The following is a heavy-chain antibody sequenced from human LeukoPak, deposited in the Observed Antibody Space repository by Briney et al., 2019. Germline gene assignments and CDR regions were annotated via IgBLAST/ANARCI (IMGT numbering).Heavy chain of an antibody. CDR1: GFTFSSYS. D-gene: IGHD6-19*01. CDR2: ISSSSSYI. Sequence: PGGSLRLSCAASGFTFSSYSMNWVRQAPGKGLEWVSSISSSSSYIYYADSVKGRFTISRDNAKNSLYLQMNSLRAEDTAVYYCARISSGWAHYYYYYYMDVWGKGTTVTVSS. J-gene: IGHJ6*03. CDR3: ARISSGWAHYYYYYYMDV. V-gene: IGHV3-21*01.